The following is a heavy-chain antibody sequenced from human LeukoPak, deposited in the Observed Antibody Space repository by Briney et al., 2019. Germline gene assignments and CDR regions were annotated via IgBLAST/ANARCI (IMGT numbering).Heavy chain of an antibody. D-gene: IGHD5-18*01. CDR1: GYTFSSYG. Sequence: ASVTVSCKASGYTFSSYGISWVRQAPGQGLEWMGWISAYDGNTNYAQKLQGRVTMTTDTSTSTAYMEPRSLRSDDTAVYYCARAVRGYSYAYLPYWGQGTLVTVSS. V-gene: IGHV1-18*01. J-gene: IGHJ4*02. CDR3: ARAVRGYSYAYLPY. CDR2: ISAYDGNT.